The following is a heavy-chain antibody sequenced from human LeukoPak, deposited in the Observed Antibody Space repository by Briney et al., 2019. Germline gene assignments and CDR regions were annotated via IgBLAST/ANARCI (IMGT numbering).Heavy chain of an antibody. V-gene: IGHV3-23*01. CDR1: GFTLSRYA. J-gene: IGHJ4*02. Sequence: PGGALRLSCAASGFTLSRYAMRSVRPAPGKGLEWVSATSGSGGSTYYADSLRGRFTISRDNTKNTLYLQMNSLRAEDTAVYYCAKARGGWYYFDYWGQGTLVTVSS. CDR2: TSGSGGST. CDR3: AKARGGWYYFDY. D-gene: IGHD6-19*01.